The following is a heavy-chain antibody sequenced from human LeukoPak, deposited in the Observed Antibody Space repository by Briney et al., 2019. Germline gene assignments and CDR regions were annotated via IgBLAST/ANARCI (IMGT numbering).Heavy chain of an antibody. CDR2: IYYSGST. CDR1: GGSISGSSYY. Sequence: PSETLSLTCTVSGGSISGSSYYWGWIRQPPGKGLEWIGSIYYSGSTYYNPSLKSRVTISVDTSKNQFSLKLSSVTAADTAVYYCARQGYNWNYGWFDPWGQGTLVTVSS. J-gene: IGHJ5*02. V-gene: IGHV4-39*01. D-gene: IGHD1-7*01. CDR3: ARQGYNWNYGWFDP.